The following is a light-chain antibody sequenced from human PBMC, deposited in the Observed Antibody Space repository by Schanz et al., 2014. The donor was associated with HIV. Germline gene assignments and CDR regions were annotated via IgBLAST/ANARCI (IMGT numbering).Light chain of an antibody. CDR1: SSDVGSYNY. CDR2: DVT. J-gene: IGLJ2*01. CDR3: TSYAGSNNLV. V-gene: IGLV2-11*01. Sequence: QSALTQPRSVSGSPGQSVTISCTGTSSDVGSYNYVSWYQQRPGKAPKLMIYDVTKRPSGVPDRFSGSKSGNTASLTVSRLQAEDEADYYCTSYAGSNNLVFGGGTKLTVL.